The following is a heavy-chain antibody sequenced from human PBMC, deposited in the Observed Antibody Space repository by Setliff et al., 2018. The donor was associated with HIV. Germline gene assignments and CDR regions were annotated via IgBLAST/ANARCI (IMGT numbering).Heavy chain of an antibody. CDR2: IYHTGKT. D-gene: IGHD1-26*01. CDR1: GGSMNSHY. CDR3: AKEGNSVDNWLDP. V-gene: IGHV4-59*06. Sequence: PSETLSLTCTVSGGSMNSHYWSWIRQSPGRGLEWIGYIYHTGKTYYNPSLQSRIIMSLDMSQNQFSLKLSSVTAADTAVYYCAKEGNSVDNWLDPWGPGTLVTVPQ. J-gene: IGHJ5*02.